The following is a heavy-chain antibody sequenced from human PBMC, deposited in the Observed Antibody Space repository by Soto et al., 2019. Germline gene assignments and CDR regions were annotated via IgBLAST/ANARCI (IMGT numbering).Heavy chain of an antibody. Sequence: ASVKVSCKASGGTFSSYTISWVRQAPGQRLEWMGRIIPILGIANYAQKFQGRVTITADKSTSTAYMELSSLRSEDTAVYYCARADSGYDYARTDFDYWGQGTLVTVSS. J-gene: IGHJ4*02. V-gene: IGHV1-69*02. D-gene: IGHD5-12*01. CDR2: IIPILGIA. CDR1: GGTFSSYT. CDR3: ARADSGYDYARTDFDY.